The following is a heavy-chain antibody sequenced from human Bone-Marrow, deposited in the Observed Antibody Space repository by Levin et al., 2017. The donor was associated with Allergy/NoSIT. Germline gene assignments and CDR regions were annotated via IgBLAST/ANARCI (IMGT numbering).Heavy chain of an antibody. D-gene: IGHD2-2*01. CDR2: ISGSGGST. V-gene: IGHV3-23*01. J-gene: IGHJ4*02. CDR1: GFTFSSYA. CDR3: AKPAYCSSTSCWWYFDY. Sequence: GESLKISCAASGFTFSSYAMSWVRQAPGKGLEWVSAISGSGGSTYYADSVKGRFTISRDNSKNTLYLQMNSLRAEDTAVYYCAKPAYCSSTSCWWYFDYWGQGTLVTVSS.